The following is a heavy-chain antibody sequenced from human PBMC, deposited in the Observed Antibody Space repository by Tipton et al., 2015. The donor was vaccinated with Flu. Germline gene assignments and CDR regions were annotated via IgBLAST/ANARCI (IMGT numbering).Heavy chain of an antibody. CDR3: AREKFVNLPGEQRLVQGFDY. D-gene: IGHD6-13*01. J-gene: IGHJ4*02. Sequence: TLSLTCTVSGTSVTSRSWWNWVRQSPGKGLEWIGEIHHGGNSNYNPSLKSRVSISLDKSNDRLSLTLRSASAADTAVYYCAREKFVNLPGEQRLVQGFDYWGQGVLVTVSS. CDR1: GTSVTSRSW. CDR2: IHHGGNS. V-gene: IGHV4-4*02.